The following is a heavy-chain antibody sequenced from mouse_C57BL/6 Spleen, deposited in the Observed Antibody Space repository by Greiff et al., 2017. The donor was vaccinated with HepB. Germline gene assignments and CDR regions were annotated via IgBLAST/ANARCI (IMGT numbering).Heavy chain of an antibody. CDR2: IYPGSGNT. V-gene: IGHV1-76*01. CDR1: GYTFTDYY. Sequence: VQLQQSGAELVRPGASVKLSCKASGYTFTDYYINWVKQRPGQGLEWIARIYPGSGNTYYNEKFKGKATLTAEKSSSTAYMQLSSLTSEDSAVYFCAREGGYYGAWFAYWGQGTLVTVSA. J-gene: IGHJ3*01. CDR3: AREGGYYGAWFAY. D-gene: IGHD1-2*01.